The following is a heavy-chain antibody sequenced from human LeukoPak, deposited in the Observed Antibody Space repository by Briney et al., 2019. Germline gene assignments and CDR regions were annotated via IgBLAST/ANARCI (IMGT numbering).Heavy chain of an antibody. CDR2: ISSSSSYI. CDR3: ARGVGQQLVSHWFDP. D-gene: IGHD6-13*01. V-gene: IGHV3-21*01. J-gene: IGHJ5*02. Sequence: PGGSLRLSCAASGFTFSSYSMNWVRQAPGKGLEWVSSISSSSSYIYYADSVKGRFTISRHNAKNSLYLQMNSLRAEDTAVYYCARGVGQQLVSHWFDPWGQGTLVTVSS. CDR1: GFTFSSYS.